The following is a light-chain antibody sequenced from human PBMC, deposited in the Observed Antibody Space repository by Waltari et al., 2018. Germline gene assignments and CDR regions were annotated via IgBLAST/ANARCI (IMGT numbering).Light chain of an antibody. J-gene: IGLJ2*01. CDR1: SNNVGNQG. Sequence: QAGLTQPPSVSKGLRQTATLTCTGHSNNVGNQGAAWLQQHQGHPPTLLSYRNNNRPSGISERFSASRSGNTASLTITGLQPEDEADYYCSAWDSSLSARVFGGGTKLTVL. V-gene: IGLV10-54*04. CDR3: SAWDSSLSARV. CDR2: RNN.